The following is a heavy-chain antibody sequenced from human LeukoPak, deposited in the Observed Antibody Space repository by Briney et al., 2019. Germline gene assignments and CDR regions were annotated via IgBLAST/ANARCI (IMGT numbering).Heavy chain of an antibody. CDR2: ISSGSSYI. D-gene: IGHD1-14*01. CDR3: ATVPGDY. Sequence: GRSLRLSCAASGFTFSGYTMNWVRQAPGKGLEWVSSISSGSSYIYYADSVKGRFTISRDNAKNSLYLQMTSLRAEDTAVYYCATVPGDYWGQGSLVTVSS. V-gene: IGHV3-21*01. CDR1: GFTFSGYT. J-gene: IGHJ4*02.